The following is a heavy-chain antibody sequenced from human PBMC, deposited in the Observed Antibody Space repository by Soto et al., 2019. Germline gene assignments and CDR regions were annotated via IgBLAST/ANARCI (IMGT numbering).Heavy chain of an antibody. Sequence: PGGALRLSTPASGFTFSTYEMNWVRQAPGKGLEWVSYISDSGSSIFYADSVKGRFTISRDNAKNSLYLQMNSLRAEDTAVYYCARIQSGGYWKFDTWGQGTLVPVSS. V-gene: IGHV3-48*03. CDR2: ISDSGSSI. J-gene: IGHJ4*02. CDR3: ARIQSGGYWKFDT. D-gene: IGHD1-26*01. CDR1: GFTFSTYE.